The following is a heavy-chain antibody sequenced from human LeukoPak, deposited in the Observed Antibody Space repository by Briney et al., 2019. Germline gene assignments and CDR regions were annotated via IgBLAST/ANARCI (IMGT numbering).Heavy chain of an antibody. CDR1: GGSISSYY. CDR3: ARDDGLAIDY. J-gene: IGHJ4*02. D-gene: IGHD5-24*01. Sequence: SETLSLTCTVSGGSISSYYWSWIRQPPGKGLEWIGYIYYSGSTNYNPSLKSRVTISVDTSKNQFSLKLSSVTAADTAVYYCARDDGLAIDYWAREPWSPSPQ. CDR2: IYYSGST. V-gene: IGHV4-59*01.